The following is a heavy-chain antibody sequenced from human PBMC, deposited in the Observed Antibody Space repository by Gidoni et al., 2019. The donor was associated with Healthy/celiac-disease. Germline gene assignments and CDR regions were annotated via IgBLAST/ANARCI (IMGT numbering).Heavy chain of an antibody. CDR2: IYYSGST. CDR3: ARTLTGFMEYYFDY. V-gene: IGHV4-39*07. Sequence: QLQLQESGPGLVKPSETLSLTCTVSGGSITSSSYYWGWIRQPPGKGLEWIGSIYYSGSTYYNPSLKSRVTISVDTSKNQFSLKLSSVTAADTAVYYCARTLTGFMEYYFDYWGQGTLVTVSS. J-gene: IGHJ4*02. D-gene: IGHD1-1*01. CDR1: GGSITSSSYY.